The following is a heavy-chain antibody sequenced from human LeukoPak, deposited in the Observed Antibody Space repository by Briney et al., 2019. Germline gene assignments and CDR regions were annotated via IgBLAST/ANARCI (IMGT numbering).Heavy chain of an antibody. V-gene: IGHV3-23*01. CDR2: ISGSGSST. CDR3: AKSLILWFGEFDY. J-gene: IGHJ4*02. D-gene: IGHD3-10*01. Sequence: GGSLRLSCAASGFTFSAYAMTWVRRAPGKGLEWVSSISGSGSSTYYADSVEGRFTISRDNSKNTLYLQVNSLRAEDTAVYYCAKSLILWFGEFDYWGRGTLATVSS. CDR1: GFTFSAYA.